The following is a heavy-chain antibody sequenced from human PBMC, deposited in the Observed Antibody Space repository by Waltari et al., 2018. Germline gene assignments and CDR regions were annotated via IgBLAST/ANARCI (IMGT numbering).Heavy chain of an antibody. Sequence: EVHLVASGGGLVQPGGSLRLSCAASGFPFSTYDVHWVRQTTGKRLEWVSAMGAAGDAYYLHSVRGRFTISRDNAKNSFYLQMNSLRADDTAVYFCAALGPDIIWGQGAMVTVSS. D-gene: IGHD1-26*01. CDR2: MGAAGDA. CDR1: GFPFSTYD. J-gene: IGHJ3*02. V-gene: IGHV3-13*01. CDR3: AALGPDII.